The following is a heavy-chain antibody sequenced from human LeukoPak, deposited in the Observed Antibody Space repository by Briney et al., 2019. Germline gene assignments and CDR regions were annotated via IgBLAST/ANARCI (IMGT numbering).Heavy chain of an antibody. Sequence: PGRSLRLSCAASGFTFSHHGMHWVRQAPGKGLEWLAVIWSDGSNRFYAGPVRGRFTISRDNSRNTVFLQMNSLRAEDTAMYYCARDAQRGFDYSNSLRYWGYGTLVTVSS. V-gene: IGHV3-33*01. CDR3: ARDAQRGFDYSNSLRY. J-gene: IGHJ4*01. CDR2: IWSDGSNR. CDR1: GFTFSHHG. D-gene: IGHD4-11*01.